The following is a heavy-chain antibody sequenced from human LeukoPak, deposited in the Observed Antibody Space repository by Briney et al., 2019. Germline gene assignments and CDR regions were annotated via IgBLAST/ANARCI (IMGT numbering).Heavy chain of an antibody. Sequence: ASVKVSCKASGYTFTSYYMHGVRQAPGRGREWMGIINSSGGSTSYAQKFQGRVTMTRDTSTSTVYMELSSLRSEDTAVYYCARDPPTLSSGYYPSYYFDYWGQGTLVTVSS. D-gene: IGHD3-22*01. CDR1: GYTFTSYY. CDR3: ARDPPTLSSGYYPSYYFDY. J-gene: IGHJ4*02. CDR2: INSSGGST. V-gene: IGHV1-46*01.